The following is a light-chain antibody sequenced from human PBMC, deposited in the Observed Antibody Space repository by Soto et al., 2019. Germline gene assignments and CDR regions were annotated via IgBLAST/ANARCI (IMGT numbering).Light chain of an antibody. CDR3: QQYYSYPPM. CDR1: QGISSY. Sequence: AIPMTQSPSSFSATTGDGVTITCRASQGISSYLAWYQQKPGKAPKLLIYAASTLQSGVPSRFSGSGSGTDFTLTISCLQSEDFATYYCQQYYSYPPMFGQGTKVEIK. CDR2: AAS. J-gene: IGKJ1*01. V-gene: IGKV1-8*01.